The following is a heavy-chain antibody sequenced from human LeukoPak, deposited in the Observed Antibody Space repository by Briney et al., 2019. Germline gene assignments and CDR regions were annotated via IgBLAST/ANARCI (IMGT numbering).Heavy chain of an antibody. V-gene: IGHV4-59*01. CDR3: ARHYFDSGAYYAIDAFTV. D-gene: IGHD3-22*01. Sequence: SETLSLTCTVSGGSFTNYYWSWIRQPPGMGMEWIGYIYYRGSTNYNPPLKSRVTISLDTSRNQFSLKLTSVTPADTAVYYCARHYFDSGAYYAIDAFTVWGRGTMVTVSS. CDR2: IYYRGST. J-gene: IGHJ3*01. CDR1: GGSFTNYY.